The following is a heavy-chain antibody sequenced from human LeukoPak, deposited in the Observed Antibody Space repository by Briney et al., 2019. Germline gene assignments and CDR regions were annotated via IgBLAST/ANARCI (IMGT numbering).Heavy chain of an antibody. J-gene: IGHJ4*02. CDR2: INSDGSFT. CDR1: GFTFSSYW. D-gene: IGHD2-2*01. V-gene: IGHV3-74*01. CDR3: VKERRSSWYFEK. Sequence: GGSLRLSCAASGFTFSSYWMHWVRQAPGKGLVWVSRINSDGSFTNYADSVKGRFTISRDNAKNSLYLQMSSLRAEDTAVYYCVKERRSSWYFEKWGQGTQVTVSS.